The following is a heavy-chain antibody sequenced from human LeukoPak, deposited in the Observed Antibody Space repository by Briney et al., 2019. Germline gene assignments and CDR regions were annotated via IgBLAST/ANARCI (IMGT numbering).Heavy chain of an antibody. CDR2: INPNSGGT. CDR3: ATGSGEWELRFDY. D-gene: IGHD1-26*01. Sequence: GASVKVSCKASGYTFTGYYMHWVRQAPGQGLEWMGWINPNSGGTNYAQEFQGRVIMTEDTSTDTAYMELSSLRSEDTAVYYCATGSGEWELRFDYWGQGTLVTVSS. CDR1: GYTFTGYY. V-gene: IGHV1-2*02. J-gene: IGHJ4*02.